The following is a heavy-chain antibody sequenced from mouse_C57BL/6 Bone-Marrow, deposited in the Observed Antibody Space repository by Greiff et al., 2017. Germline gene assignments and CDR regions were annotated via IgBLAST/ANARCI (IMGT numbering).Heavy chain of an antibody. CDR3: AREVDGYHY. CDR2: IYPGGGYT. V-gene: IGHV1-63*01. D-gene: IGHD2-3*01. CDR1: GYTFTNYW. J-gene: IGHJ2*01. Sequence: VQLVESGAELVRPGTSVKMSCKASGYTFTNYWIGWAKQRPGHGLEWIGDIYPGGGYTNYNEKFKGKATLTADKSSSTAYMQFRSLTSEDSAVYYCAREVDGYHYWGQGTTLTVSS.